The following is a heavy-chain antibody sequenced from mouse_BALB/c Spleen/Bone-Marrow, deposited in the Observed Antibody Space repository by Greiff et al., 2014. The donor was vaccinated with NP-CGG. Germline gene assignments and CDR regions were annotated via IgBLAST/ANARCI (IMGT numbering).Heavy chain of an antibody. Sequence: VQLKESGPELVKPGASVKISCKASGYSFTGYFMNWVKQSHGKSLEWIGRINPYNGNTFNNQKFKGKATLTVDKSSSTAHMELLSLTSEDSAVYYGGVPYYYGSSDFDYWGQGTTLTVSS. V-gene: IGHV1-37*01. CDR1: GYSFTGYF. CDR2: INPYNGNT. J-gene: IGHJ2*01. D-gene: IGHD1-1*01. CDR3: GVPYYYGSSDFDY.